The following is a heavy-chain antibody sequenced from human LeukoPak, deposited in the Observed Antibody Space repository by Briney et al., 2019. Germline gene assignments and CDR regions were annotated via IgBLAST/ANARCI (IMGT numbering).Heavy chain of an antibody. V-gene: IGHV3-21*01. D-gene: IGHD2-15*01. CDR1: GFTFSIYS. Sequence: PGGSLRLSCTASGFTFSIYSMNWVRQAPGKGLEWVSSISSSSSSIYYADSLKGQFTISRDNAKNSLYLQMHNLRAEDTAVYYCARGPSCSSVSCYTTGLFDYWGRGTLVTVSS. J-gene: IGHJ4*02. CDR3: ARGPSCSSVSCYTTGLFDY. CDR2: ISSSSSSI.